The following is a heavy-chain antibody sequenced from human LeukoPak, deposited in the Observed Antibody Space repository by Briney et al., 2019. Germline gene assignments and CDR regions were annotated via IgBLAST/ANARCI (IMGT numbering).Heavy chain of an antibody. V-gene: IGHV3-23*01. CDR3: AKDPRYYDILTGYYGSYFDY. CDR2: ISGSGGST. D-gene: IGHD3-9*01. J-gene: IGHJ4*02. CDR1: GFTFSSYA. Sequence: PGGSLRLSCAASGFTFSSYAMSWVRQAPGKGLERVSAISGSGGSTYYADSVKGRFTISRDNSKNTLYLQMNSLRAEDTAVYYCAKDPRYYDILTGYYGSYFDYWGQGTLVTVSS.